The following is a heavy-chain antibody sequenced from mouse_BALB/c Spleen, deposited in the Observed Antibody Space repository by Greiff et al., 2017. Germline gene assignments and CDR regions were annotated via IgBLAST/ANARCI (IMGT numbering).Heavy chain of an antibody. CDR3: TRSGYGNWFAY. CDR1: GYTFTSYW. J-gene: IGHJ3*01. D-gene: IGHD2-10*02. CDR2: IYPGSGST. Sequence: LQQPGSELVRPGASVKLSCKASGYTFTSYWMHWVKQRPGQGLEWIGNIYPGSGSTNYDEKFKSKATLTVDTSSSTAYMQLSSLTSEDSAVYYCTRSGYGNWFAYWGQGTLVTVSA. V-gene: IGHV1S22*01.